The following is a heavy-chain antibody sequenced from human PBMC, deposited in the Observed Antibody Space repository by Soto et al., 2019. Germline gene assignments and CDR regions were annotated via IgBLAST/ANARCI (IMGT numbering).Heavy chain of an antibody. V-gene: IGHV1-46*03. CDR2: INPSGGST. D-gene: IGHD4-17*01. Sequence: QVQLVQSGAEVKKPGASVKVACKASGYTFTSYYMHWVRQAPGQGLEWMGIINPSGGSTSYAQKFQGRVTMTRDTSTSTVYMERSSLRSEDTAVYYCARDSKRRDYGDYLFDYWGQGTLVTVSS. CDR1: GYTFTSYY. J-gene: IGHJ4*02. CDR3: ARDSKRRDYGDYLFDY.